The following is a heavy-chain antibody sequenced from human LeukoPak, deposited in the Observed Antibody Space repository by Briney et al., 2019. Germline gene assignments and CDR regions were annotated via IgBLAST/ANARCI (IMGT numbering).Heavy chain of an antibody. CDR1: GYTFTGYY. J-gene: IGHJ4*02. V-gene: IGHV1-2*02. CDR2: INPNSGGT. D-gene: IGHD4-17*01. Sequence: ASVKVSCKASGYTFTGYYMHWVRQAPGQGLEWMGWINPNSGGTNYAQKFQGRVTMTRDTSISTAYMELNRLRSDDTAVYYCAREQHKRGVTTVTPLFDYWGQGTLVTVSS. CDR3: AREQHKRGVTTVTPLFDY.